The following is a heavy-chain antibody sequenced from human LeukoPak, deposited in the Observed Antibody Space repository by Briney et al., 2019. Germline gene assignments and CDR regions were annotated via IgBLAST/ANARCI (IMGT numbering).Heavy chain of an antibody. J-gene: IGHJ3*02. Sequence: ASVKVSCKASGYTFTGYYKHWVRQAPGQGLEWMGWINPNSGGTNYAQKFQGRVTMTSDTSISTAYMELSRLRFDDTAVYYCARPRDYGDYDAFDIWGQGTMVTVSS. CDR3: ARPRDYGDYDAFDI. CDR2: INPNSGGT. D-gene: IGHD4-17*01. CDR1: GYTFTGYY. V-gene: IGHV1-2*02.